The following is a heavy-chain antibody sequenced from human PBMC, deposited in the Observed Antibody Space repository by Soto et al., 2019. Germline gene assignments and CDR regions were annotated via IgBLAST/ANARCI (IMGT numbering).Heavy chain of an antibody. V-gene: IGHV3-23*01. CDR2: ISGSGGGT. D-gene: IGHD3-9*01. J-gene: IGHJ4*02. Sequence: PWGSLLVSCASSVFTFGNYAMTWVRQAPGKGLECVSRISGSGGGTYYADSVKGRFTISRDNSENTLYLQLNSLRVEDTAIYYCARIPHRYDALTGPGYWGQGALVTVSS. CDR1: VFTFGNYA. CDR3: ARIPHRYDALTGPGY.